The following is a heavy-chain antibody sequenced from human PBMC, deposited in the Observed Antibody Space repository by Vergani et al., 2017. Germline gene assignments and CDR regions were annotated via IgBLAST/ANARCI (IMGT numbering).Heavy chain of an antibody. J-gene: IGHJ6*02. Sequence: QVQLIQSGAEVKKPGDSVRVSCKASGDTFSDYYLHWVRQAPGQGLEWMGWITPNSDDTKYAQNFQGRVTMTKDTSISTAYMQLSRLTSDDTAVYFCARGRSPYGSSPVLSMDVWGQGTTVSVSS. V-gene: IGHV1-2*02. CDR2: ITPNSDDT. CDR3: ARGRSPYGSSPVLSMDV. CDR1: GDTFSDYY. D-gene: IGHD6-13*01.